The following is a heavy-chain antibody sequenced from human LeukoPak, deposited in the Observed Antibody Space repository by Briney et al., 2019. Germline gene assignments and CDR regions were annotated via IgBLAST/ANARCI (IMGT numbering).Heavy chain of an antibody. J-gene: IGHJ4*02. V-gene: IGHV4-39*07. D-gene: IGHD3-10*01. CDR2: IYYSGST. Sequence: SETLSLTCTVSGGSISSSSYYWGWIRQPPGKGLEWIGSIYYSGSTYYNPSLKSRVTISVDTSKNQFSLKLSSVTAADTAVYYCASRSGSYTAVGYWGRGTLVTVSS. CDR1: GGSISSSSYY. CDR3: ASRSGSYTAVGY.